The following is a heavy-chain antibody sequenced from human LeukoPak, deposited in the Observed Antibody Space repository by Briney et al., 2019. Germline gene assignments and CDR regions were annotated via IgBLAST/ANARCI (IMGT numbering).Heavy chain of an antibody. V-gene: IGHV3-7*01. CDR3: ARVQWELRGVGSYFDY. D-gene: IGHD1-26*01. CDR2: IKQDGSEK. Sequence: PGGSLRLSCAASGFTFSSYWMSWVRQAPGKGLEWVANIKQDGSEKYYVDSVKGRFTISRDNAKNSLYLQMNSLGAEDTAVYYCARVQWELRGVGSYFDYWGQGTLVTVSS. CDR1: GFTFSSYW. J-gene: IGHJ4*02.